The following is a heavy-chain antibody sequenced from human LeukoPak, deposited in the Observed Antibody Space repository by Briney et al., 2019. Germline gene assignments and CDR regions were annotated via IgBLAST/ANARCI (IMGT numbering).Heavy chain of an antibody. CDR2: ISSSSSPI. CDR3: ARGPSVGSGWSPDY. Sequence: PGGSLRLSCAASGYTSKNYELNWVRQHLGKGPEWVSDISSSSSPICYADSVKGRFTISRDNAKNSLYLQMNSLRAEDTAVYYCARGPSVGSGWSPDYWGQGTLVTVSS. V-gene: IGHV3-48*03. CDR1: GYTSKNYE. J-gene: IGHJ4*02. D-gene: IGHD6-19*01.